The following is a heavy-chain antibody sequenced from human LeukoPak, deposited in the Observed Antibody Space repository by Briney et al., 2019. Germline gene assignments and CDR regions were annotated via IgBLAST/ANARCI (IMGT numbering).Heavy chain of an antibody. D-gene: IGHD5-18*01. CDR3: AKRIQSAMAMGY. V-gene: IGHV3-30*02. CDR2: IRYDGTNK. Sequence: GGSLRLSCAASGFTFSNYGMHWVRQAPGKGLERVAFIRYDGTNKYYADSVKGRFTISRDNSKNTMYLQMNSLRAEDTAVYYCAKRIQSAMAMGYWGQGTLVTVSS. CDR1: GFTFSNYG. J-gene: IGHJ4*02.